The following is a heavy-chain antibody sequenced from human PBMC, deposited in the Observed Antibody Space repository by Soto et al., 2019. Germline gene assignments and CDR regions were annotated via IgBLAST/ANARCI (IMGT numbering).Heavy chain of an antibody. V-gene: IGHV4-34*01. D-gene: IGHD2-21*02. CDR2: INHSGST. J-gene: IGHJ4*02. Sequence: SETLSLTCAVYGGSFSGYYWTWIRQPPGTGLEWIGEINHSGSTNYNPSLKSRVTISVDTSKNQFSLKLTSVTPEDTAVYFCARGCVNVDCYPPFDYWGQGTSVTVSS. CDR1: GGSFSGYY. CDR3: ARGCVNVDCYPPFDY.